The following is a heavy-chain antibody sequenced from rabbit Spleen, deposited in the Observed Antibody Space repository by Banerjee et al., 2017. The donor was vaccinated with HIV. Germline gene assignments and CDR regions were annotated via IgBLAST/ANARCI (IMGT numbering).Heavy chain of an antibody. CDR3: ARDAGTSFSTYGMDL. V-gene: IGHV1S40*01. CDR2: AYAGSSGST. J-gene: IGHJ6*01. CDR1: GFSFSSGYD. D-gene: IGHD8-1*01. Sequence: VESGGGLVKPGASLTLICTASGFSFSSGYDMSWVRQAPGKGLEWVACAYAGSSGSTYSATWAKGRFTISKTSSTTVTLQMTSLTAADTATYFCARDAGTSFSTYGMDLWGPGTLVTVS.